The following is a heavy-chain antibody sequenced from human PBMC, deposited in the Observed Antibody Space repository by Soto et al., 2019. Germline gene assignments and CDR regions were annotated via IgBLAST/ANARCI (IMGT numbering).Heavy chain of an antibody. Sequence: SETLSLTCIVSGGSISSGGYYWSWIRQHPGKGLEWIGYIYYSGSTYYNPSLKSRVTISVDTSKNQFSLKLSSVTAADTAVYYCARDAKVGASKGFDYWGQGTLVTLSS. J-gene: IGHJ4*02. CDR3: ARDAKVGASKGFDY. D-gene: IGHD1-26*01. V-gene: IGHV4-31*03. CDR1: GGSISSGGYY. CDR2: IYYSGST.